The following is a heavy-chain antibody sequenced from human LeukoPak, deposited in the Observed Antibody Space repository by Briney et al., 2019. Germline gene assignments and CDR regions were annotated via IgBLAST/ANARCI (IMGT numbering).Heavy chain of an antibody. J-gene: IGHJ4*02. Sequence: ASVKVSCKASGGTISSYAISWVRQAPGQGLEWMGGIIPIFGTANYAQKFQGRVTITTDESTSTAYMELSSLRSEDTAVYYCARAIVAAAGSWDYWGQGTLVTVSS. CDR2: IIPIFGTA. CDR3: ARAIVAAAGSWDY. D-gene: IGHD6-13*01. CDR1: GGTISSYA. V-gene: IGHV1-69*05.